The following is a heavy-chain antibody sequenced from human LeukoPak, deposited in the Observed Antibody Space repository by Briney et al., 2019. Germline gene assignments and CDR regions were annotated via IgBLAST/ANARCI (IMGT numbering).Heavy chain of an antibody. CDR1: GFTFSSYE. CDR2: ISSSGSTI. CDR3: ARDGVTAAAGPEFDP. Sequence: PGGSLRLSCAASGFTFSSYEMNWVRQAPGKGLEWVSYISSSGSTIYYADSVKGRFTISRDNAKNSLYLQMNSLRAEDTAVYYCARDGVTAAAGPEFDPWGQGTLVTVSS. D-gene: IGHD6-13*01. J-gene: IGHJ5*02. V-gene: IGHV3-48*03.